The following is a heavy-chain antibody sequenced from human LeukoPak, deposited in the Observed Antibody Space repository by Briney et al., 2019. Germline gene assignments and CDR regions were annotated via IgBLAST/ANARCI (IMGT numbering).Heavy chain of an antibody. CDR2: ISSSSTYI. CDR1: GFTFSNYS. CDR3: ARGIPAVDY. V-gene: IGHV3-21*01. D-gene: IGHD6-25*01. J-gene: IGHJ4*02. Sequence: PGGSLRLSCAASGFTFSNYSMNWVRQAPGKGLEWVSSISSSSTYIYYADSVKGRFTTSRDKAKNSLSLQMNSLRAEDTAIYYCARGIPAVDYWGQGTLVTVSS.